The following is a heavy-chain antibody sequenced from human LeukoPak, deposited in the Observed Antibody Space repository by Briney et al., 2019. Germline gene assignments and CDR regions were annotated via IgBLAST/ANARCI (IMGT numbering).Heavy chain of an antibody. CDR2: ISGSGGST. Sequence: GGSLRLSCAASGFTFSSYAMSWVRQAPGKGLEWVSVISGSGGSTHYTHPVNGRFTISRDNSKNTLSLQMNSLRAEDTAVYYCTSLSDAIESFGTRNLWGQGTLVTVSS. CDR3: TSLSDAIESFGTRNL. D-gene: IGHD2-8*01. CDR1: GFTFSSYA. V-gene: IGHV3-23*01. J-gene: IGHJ5*02.